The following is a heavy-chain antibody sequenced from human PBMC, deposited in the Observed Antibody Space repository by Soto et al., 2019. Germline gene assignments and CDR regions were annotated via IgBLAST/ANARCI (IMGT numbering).Heavy chain of an antibody. D-gene: IGHD5-12*01. CDR2: FYWDDDK. CDR3: AQGNRGHDLDGFFDY. CDR1: GFSLSTSGVG. Sequence: QITLKESGPTLVNPTQTLTLTCTFSGFSLSTSGVGVGWIRQPPGKALEWLALFYWDDDKRYSPSLKSRLTIDNDPSKNQGVLTITDIEPVDRATYCCAQGNRGHDLDGFFDYCGQGSPVTVSS. J-gene: IGHJ4*02. V-gene: IGHV2-5*02.